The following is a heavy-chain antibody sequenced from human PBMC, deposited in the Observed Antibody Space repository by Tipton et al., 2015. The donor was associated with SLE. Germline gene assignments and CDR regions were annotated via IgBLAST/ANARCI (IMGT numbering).Heavy chain of an antibody. V-gene: IGHV3-33*01. Sequence: RSLRLSCAASGFSFSDYAMHWVRQAPGKGLEWVAAIWYDGSNKYYADSVKGRLTISRDNSKNTLYLQMNSLRAEDTAVYYCARAVRRICSTSCYSAYYGMDVWGQGTLVTVSS. J-gene: IGHJ6*02. CDR3: ARAVRRICSTSCYSAYYGMDV. D-gene: IGHD2-2*01. CDR2: IWYDGSNK. CDR1: GFSFSDYA.